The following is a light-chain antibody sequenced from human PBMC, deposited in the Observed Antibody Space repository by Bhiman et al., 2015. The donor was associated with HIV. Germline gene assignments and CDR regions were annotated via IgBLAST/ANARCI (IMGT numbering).Light chain of an antibody. Sequence: SSELTQDPAVSVALGQTVRITCQGDSLRSYYASWYQQKPGQAPILVIYGKNNRPSGIPDRFSGSSSGNTASLTITGAQAEDEADYHCQSVDSSGTYQVVFGGGTKLTVL. J-gene: IGLJ2*01. CDR1: SLRSYY. CDR3: QSVDSSGTYQVV. V-gene: IGLV3-19*01. CDR2: GKN.